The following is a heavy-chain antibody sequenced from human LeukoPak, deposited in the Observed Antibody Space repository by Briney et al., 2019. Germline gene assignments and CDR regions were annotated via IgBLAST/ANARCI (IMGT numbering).Heavy chain of an antibody. D-gene: IGHD1-20*01. CDR1: GFTFSSYS. V-gene: IGHV3-48*02. J-gene: IGHJ4*02. CDR3: ARSQYNWNYVGY. Sequence: GGSLRLSCAASGFTFSSYSMNWVRQAPGKGLEWVSYISGSSTTIYYADAVKGRFTISRDNAKNSLYLQMDSLRDEDTAVYYCARSQYNWNYVGYWGQGTLVTVSS. CDR2: ISGSSTTI.